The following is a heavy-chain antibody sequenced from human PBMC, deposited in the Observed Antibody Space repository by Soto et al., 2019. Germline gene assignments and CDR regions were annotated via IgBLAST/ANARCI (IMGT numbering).Heavy chain of an antibody. CDR3: ARWIGSPVSDNDAFDI. D-gene: IGHD2-2*03. J-gene: IGHJ3*02. V-gene: IGHV3-33*01. CDR1: GFTFSSYG. CDR2: IWYDGSNK. Sequence: QVQLVESGGGVVQPGRSLRLSCAASGFTFSSYGMHWVRQAPGKGLEWVAVIWYDGSNKYYADSVKGRFTISRDNSKNTLYLQMNSLRAEDTAVYYCARWIGSPVSDNDAFDIWGQGTMVTVSS.